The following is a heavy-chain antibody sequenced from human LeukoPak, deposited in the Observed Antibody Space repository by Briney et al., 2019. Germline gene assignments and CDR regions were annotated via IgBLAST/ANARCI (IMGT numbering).Heavy chain of an antibody. CDR3: ARTSQLELRASYFDY. CDR1: GYTFTSYG. J-gene: IGHJ4*02. D-gene: IGHD1-7*01. Sequence: EASVRVSCKASGYTFTSYGISWVRQAPGQGLEWMGWISAYNGNTNYAQKLQGRVTMTTDTSTSTAYMELRSLRSDDTAVYYCARTSQLELRASYFDYWGQGTLVTVSS. V-gene: IGHV1-18*01. CDR2: ISAYNGNT.